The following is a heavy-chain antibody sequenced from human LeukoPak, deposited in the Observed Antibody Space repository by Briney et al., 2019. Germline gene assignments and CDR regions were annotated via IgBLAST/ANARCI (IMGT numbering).Heavy chain of an antibody. Sequence: HPGRSLRLSCAASGFTFSSYAMHWVRQAPGKGLEWVAVISYDGSNKYYADSVKGRFTISRDNSKNTLYLQMNSLRAEDTAVYYCASPSAAGSGFDYWGQGTLVTVSS. CDR2: ISYDGSNK. CDR3: ASPSAAGSGFDY. D-gene: IGHD6-13*01. J-gene: IGHJ4*02. V-gene: IGHV3-30-3*01. CDR1: GFTFSSYA.